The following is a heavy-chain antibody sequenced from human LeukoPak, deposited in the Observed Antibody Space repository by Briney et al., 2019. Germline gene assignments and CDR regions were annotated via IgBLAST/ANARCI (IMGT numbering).Heavy chain of an antibody. V-gene: IGHV1-69*05. Sequence: GSSVTVSFKASGGTFSSYAISWVRQAPGQGLEWMGGIIPIFGTANYAQKFQGRVTITTDESTSTAYMELSSLRSEDTAVYYCAREGRNMAFGYWGQGTVVTVSA. D-gene: IGHD5-24*01. J-gene: IGHJ4*02. CDR1: GGTFSSYA. CDR2: IIPIFGTA. CDR3: AREGRNMAFGY.